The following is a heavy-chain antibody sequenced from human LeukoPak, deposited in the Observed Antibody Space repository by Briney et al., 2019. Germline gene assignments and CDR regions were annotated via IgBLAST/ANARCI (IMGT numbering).Heavy chain of an antibody. CDR1: GFTFSSYG. V-gene: IGHV3-33*05. J-gene: IGHJ6*03. CDR3: ARDDAEQWLVRGVYYYYYYMDV. Sequence: PGGSLRLSCAASGFTFSSYGMHWVRQAPGKGLEWVAVISYDGSNKYYADSVKGRFTISRDNSKNTLYLQMNSLRAEDTAVYYCARDDAEQWLVRGVYYYYYYMDVWGKGTTVTVSS. CDR2: ISYDGSNK. D-gene: IGHD6-19*01.